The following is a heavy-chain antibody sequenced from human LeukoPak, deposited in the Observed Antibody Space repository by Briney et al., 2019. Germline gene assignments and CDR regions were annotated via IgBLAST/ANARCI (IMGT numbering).Heavy chain of an antibody. CDR1: GFTFSDYY. V-gene: IGHV3-11*06. J-gene: IGHJ3*02. CDR2: ISSSSSYT. Sequence: GGSLRLSCAASGFTFSDYYMSWIRQAPGKGLEWVSYISSSSSYTNYADSVKGRFTTSRDNAKNSLYLQMNSLRAEDTAVYYCARDKTYGDSGKAFDIWGQGTMVTVSS. D-gene: IGHD4-17*01. CDR3: ARDKTYGDSGKAFDI.